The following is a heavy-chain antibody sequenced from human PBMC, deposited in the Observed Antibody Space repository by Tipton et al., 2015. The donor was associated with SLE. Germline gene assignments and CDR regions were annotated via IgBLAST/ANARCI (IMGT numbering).Heavy chain of an antibody. J-gene: IGHJ3*02. V-gene: IGHV4-39*07. CDR1: GNSISSGDYY. CDR2: IYYSGST. CDR3: AVCSGGSCPLAFDI. Sequence: TLSLTCTVSGNSISSGDYYWGWIRQPPGKGLEWIGSIYYSGSTYYNPSLKSRVTISVDTSKNQFSLKLSSVTAADTAVYYCAVCSGGSCPLAFDIWGQGTMVTVSS. D-gene: IGHD2-15*01.